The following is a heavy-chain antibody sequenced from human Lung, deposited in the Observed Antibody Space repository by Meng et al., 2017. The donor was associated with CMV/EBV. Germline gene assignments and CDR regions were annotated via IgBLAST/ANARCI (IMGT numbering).Heavy chain of an antibody. V-gene: IGHV1-2*02. CDR3: ARGLGDYCSTTSCSYGVDV. D-gene: IGHD2-2*01. CDR2: INPNSGGT. CDR1: GYIFSGYY. J-gene: IGHJ6*02. Sequence: ASVKVSXKASGYIFSGYYIHWVRQAPGQGLEWMGWINPNSGGTNYAQKFQGRVTMIRDTSISTAYMDLSRLKSDDTAVYYCARGLGDYCSTTSCSYGVDVWGQGTXVTVSS.